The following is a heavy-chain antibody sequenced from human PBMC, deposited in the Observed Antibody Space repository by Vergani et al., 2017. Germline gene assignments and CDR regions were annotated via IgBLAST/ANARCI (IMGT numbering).Heavy chain of an antibody. J-gene: IGHJ6*02. CDR2: ISGSGGST. CDR3: AKLDGYYDSSSYYYSSRDYYGMDV. CDR1: GFTFSSYA. V-gene: IGHV3-23*01. D-gene: IGHD3-22*01. Sequence: EVQLLESGGGLVQPGGSLRLSCAASGFTFSSYAMSWVRQAPGKGLEWVSAISGSGGSTYYADSVKGRFTISRDNSKNTLYLQMNSLRAEDTAVYYCAKLDGYYDSSSYYYSSRDYYGMDVWGQGTTVTVSS.